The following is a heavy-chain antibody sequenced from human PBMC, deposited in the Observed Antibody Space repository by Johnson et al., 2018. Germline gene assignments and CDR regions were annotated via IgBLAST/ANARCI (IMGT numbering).Heavy chain of an antibody. D-gene: IGHD2-2*01. Sequence: QVQLVQSGAEVKKPGSSVKVSCKASGGTSSNYAISWVRQAPGQGLEWMGGIIFLFDITYYAENFRDRFTITADESTNIVYMELRSRRYEDTAGYFWARAEYGSRGSCLDGSFDIWGQGTMVTVSS. CDR1: GGTSSNYA. CDR2: IIFLFDIT. V-gene: IGHV1-69*12. J-gene: IGHJ3*02. CDR3: ARAEYGSRGSCLDGSFDI.